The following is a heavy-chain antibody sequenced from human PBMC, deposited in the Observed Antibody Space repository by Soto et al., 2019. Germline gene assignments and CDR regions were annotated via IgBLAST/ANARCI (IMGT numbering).Heavy chain of an antibody. CDR1: GFTFTYYA. D-gene: IGHD2-2*01. V-gene: IGHV3-23*01. Sequence: EVQLLDSGGGLVQPGGSLRLSCTASGFTFTYYAFSWVRQAPGKGLEWVSAISANGQGIYYADSVRGRFTISRDNSKNTVFLHMDGLRAEDTAVYYCAKDRDYPRDQFHYWGQGTLVTVSS. J-gene: IGHJ4*02. CDR2: ISANGQGI. CDR3: AKDRDYPRDQFHY.